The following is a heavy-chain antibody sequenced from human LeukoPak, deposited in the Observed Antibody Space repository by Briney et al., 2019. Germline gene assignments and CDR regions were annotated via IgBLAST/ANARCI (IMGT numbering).Heavy chain of an antibody. CDR2: ISTGGSSLSYADSI. D-gene: IGHD3-3*01. V-gene: IGHV3-74*01. CDR3: ARGTGTIFGVVIKRNWFDH. CDR1: GFTFSTYW. J-gene: IGHJ5*02. Sequence: GGSLRLSCTASGFTFSTYWMHWVRQVPGKGLVWVSRISTGGSSLSYADSISYADSVKGRFTISRDNAKNSLYLQMNSLRAEDTAVYYCARGTGTIFGVVIKRNWFDHWGQGTLVTVSS.